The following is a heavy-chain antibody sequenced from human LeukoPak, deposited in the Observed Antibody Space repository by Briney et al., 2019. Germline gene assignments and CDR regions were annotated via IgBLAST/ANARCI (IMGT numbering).Heavy chain of an antibody. CDR1: GFTFSSYA. Sequence: GGSLRLSCAASGFTFSSYAMNWVRQAPGKGLEWVSTIGGGGYSTYYADSVKGRFTISRDNSKNTLFLQMNSLRAEDTAIYYCAKGSVSMAGTPGDVWGQGTTVTVSS. V-gene: IGHV3-23*01. CDR2: IGGGGYST. CDR3: AKGSVSMAGTPGDV. J-gene: IGHJ6*02. D-gene: IGHD6-19*01.